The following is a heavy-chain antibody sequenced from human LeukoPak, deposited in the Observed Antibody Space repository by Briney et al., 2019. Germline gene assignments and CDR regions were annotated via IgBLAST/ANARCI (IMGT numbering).Heavy chain of an antibody. V-gene: IGHV4-59*01. Sequence: SETLSLTCTVSGGSIGSYYWSWIRQPPGNGLEWIGHISYSGSTNYNPSLKSRVTISVDTSKNQFSLKLSSVTAADTAVYYCARGGSGYALNWFDPWGQGTLVTVSS. CDR3: ARGGSGYALNWFDP. CDR1: GGSIGSYY. CDR2: ISYSGST. J-gene: IGHJ5*02. D-gene: IGHD5-12*01.